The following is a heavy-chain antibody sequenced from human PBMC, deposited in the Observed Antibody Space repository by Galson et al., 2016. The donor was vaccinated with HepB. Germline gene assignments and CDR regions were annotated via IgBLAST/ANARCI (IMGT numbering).Heavy chain of an antibody. CDR2: IRSKPYGGTT. V-gene: IGHV3-49*03. J-gene: IGHJ4*02. CDR1: GFTFGNYA. CDR3: SRNALHNVNYWGDYFGY. D-gene: IGHD1-7*01. Sequence: SLRLSCAASGFTFGNYAMSWFRQAPGKGLEWVSFIRSKPYGGTTESAASVQGRFTIPRDDSKSIVYLQMDSLKAEDTAVYYCSRNALHNVNYWGDYFGYWGQGTLVTVSS.